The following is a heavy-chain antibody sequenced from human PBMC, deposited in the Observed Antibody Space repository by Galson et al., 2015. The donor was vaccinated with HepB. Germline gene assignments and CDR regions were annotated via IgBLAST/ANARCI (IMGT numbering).Heavy chain of an antibody. CDR3: ARHGGIAAAGTGTDWFDP. CDR1: GYSFTSYW. V-gene: IGHV5-51*01. D-gene: IGHD6-13*01. CDR2: IYPGDSDT. Sequence: QSGAEVKKPGESLKISCKGSGYSFTSYWIGWVRQMPGKGLEWMGIIYPGDSDTRYSPSFQGHVTISADKSISTAYLQWSSLKASDTAMYYCARHGGIAAAGTGTDWFDPWGQGTLVTVSS. J-gene: IGHJ5*02.